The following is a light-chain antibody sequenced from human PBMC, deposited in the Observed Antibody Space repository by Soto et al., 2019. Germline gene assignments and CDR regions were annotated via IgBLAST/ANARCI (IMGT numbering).Light chain of an antibody. CDR2: GAS. Sequence: EVVLTQSPGTLSLSPGERATLSCRASQTVWTNYLAWFHHRPGQAPRLVIYGASRRATGIPDRFTGSGSGTDFTLSISRLEPEDFGVYYCHLYADSRTFGQGTKLEIK. J-gene: IGKJ2*02. V-gene: IGKV3-20*01. CDR1: QTVWTNY. CDR3: HLYADSRT.